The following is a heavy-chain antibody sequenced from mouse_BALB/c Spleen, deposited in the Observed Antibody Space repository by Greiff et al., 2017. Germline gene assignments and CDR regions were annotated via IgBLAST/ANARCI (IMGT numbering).Heavy chain of an antibody. CDR1: GYTFTSYW. D-gene: IGHD1-2*01. V-gene: IGHV1-69*02. CDR2: IDPSDSYT. J-gene: IGHJ3*01. Sequence: QVQLQQPGAELVKPGASVKLSCKASGYTFTSYWMHWVKQRPGQGLEWIGEIDPSDSYTNYNEKFKGKATLTADKSSSTAYMQLSSLTSDDSAVYFCARDYGPAWFAYWGQGTLVTVSA. CDR3: ARDYGPAWFAY.